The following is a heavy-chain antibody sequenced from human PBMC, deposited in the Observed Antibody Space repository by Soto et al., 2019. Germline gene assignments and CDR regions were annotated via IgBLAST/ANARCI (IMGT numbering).Heavy chain of an antibody. Sequence: QVQLVQSGAEVKKPGSSVKVSCKASGVTFSSYAISWVRQDPGQGLEWMGGIVPIFGTTNYAQKFQGRVTITADESTSTADMELSSLSSEDTAVYYSARECDCPWGHGTLVTVSS. CDR3: ARECDCP. D-gene: IGHD2-21*01. V-gene: IGHV1-69*12. CDR2: IVPIFGTT. CDR1: GVTFSSYA. J-gene: IGHJ5*02.